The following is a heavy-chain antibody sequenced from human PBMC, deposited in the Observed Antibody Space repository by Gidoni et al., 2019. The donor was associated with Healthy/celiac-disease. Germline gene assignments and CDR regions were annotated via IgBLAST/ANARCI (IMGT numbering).Heavy chain of an antibody. CDR2: ISAYNGNT. CDR1: GYTFTSYG. D-gene: IGHD6-13*01. CDR3: AREGSYSSPGAFDI. V-gene: IGHV1-18*04. Sequence: QVQLVQSGAELKKPGASVTVSCKASGYTFTSYGTSWVRPAPGQGLEWMGWISAYNGNTNYAQKLQGRVTMTTDTSTSTAYMELRSLRSDDTAVYYCAREGSYSSPGAFDIWGQGTMVTVSS. J-gene: IGHJ3*02.